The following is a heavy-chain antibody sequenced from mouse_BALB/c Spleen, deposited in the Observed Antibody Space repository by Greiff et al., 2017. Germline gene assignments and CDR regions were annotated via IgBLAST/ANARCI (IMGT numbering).Heavy chain of an antibody. CDR2: ISSGGST. J-gene: IGHJ4*01. D-gene: IGHD1-1*01. Sequence: EVKLMESGGGLVKPGGSLKLSCAASGFTFSSYAMSWVRQTPEKRLEWVASISSGGSTYYPDSVKGRFTISRDNARNILYLQMSSLRSEDTAMYYCARVYYYGSSPLYAMDYWGQGTSVTVSS. V-gene: IGHV5-6-5*01. CDR3: ARVYYYGSSPLYAMDY. CDR1: GFTFSSYA.